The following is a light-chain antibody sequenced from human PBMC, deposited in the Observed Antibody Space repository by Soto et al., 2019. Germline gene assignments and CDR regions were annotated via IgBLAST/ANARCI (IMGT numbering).Light chain of an antibody. CDR3: QHYNSYSEA. CDR2: KAS. J-gene: IGKJ1*01. Sequence: DIQMTLAPSTLSGSVGDRVTITCRASHPISSWLAGYQQKPGKAPKRLIYKASTLKSGVTSRFSGSGSWTEFTLTISSLQPDDFATYYCQHYNSYSEAFGQGTKVDIK. V-gene: IGKV1-5*03. CDR1: HPISSW.